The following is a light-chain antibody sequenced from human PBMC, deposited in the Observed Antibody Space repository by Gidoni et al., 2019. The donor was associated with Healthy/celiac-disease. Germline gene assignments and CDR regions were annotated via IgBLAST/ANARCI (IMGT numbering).Light chain of an antibody. Sequence: HSALTQPASVSGSHGQSITISCTGTSSDVGGYNYVSWYQQHPVKAPKLMIYDVSNRPSGVSNRFSGSKSGNTASLTISGLQAEDEADYYCSSYTSSSSYVFGTGTKVTVL. CDR2: DVS. J-gene: IGLJ1*01. V-gene: IGLV2-14*01. CDR1: SSDVGGYNY. CDR3: SSYTSSSSYV.